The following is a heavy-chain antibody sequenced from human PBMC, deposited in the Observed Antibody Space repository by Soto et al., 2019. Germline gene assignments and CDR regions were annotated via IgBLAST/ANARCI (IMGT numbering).Heavy chain of an antibody. D-gene: IGHD2-15*01. V-gene: IGHV3-23*01. CDR2: IAGIGLNT. Sequence: PXGSLRLSCEASVFSFSSFAMSCVRQSPGKWLEWVSAIAGIGLNTYYADSVRGRFTISRENSKSTLFLQMSSLRVEATAVYYCAKDASMYSDEASYSGSFDSWRQGSLVTVSS. J-gene: IGHJ4*02. CDR3: AKDASMYSDEASYSGSFDS. CDR1: VFSFSSFA.